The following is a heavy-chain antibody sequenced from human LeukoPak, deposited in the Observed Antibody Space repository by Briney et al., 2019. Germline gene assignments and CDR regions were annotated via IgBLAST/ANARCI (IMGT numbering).Heavy chain of an antibody. CDR2: ISSSSSYI. CDR3: ASCYSAISSGFDI. CDR1: GFTFSSYS. D-gene: IGHD2-21*01. Sequence: PGGSLRLSCAASGFTFSSYSMNWVRQAPGKGLEWVSSISSSSSYIYYADSVKGRFTISRDNAKNSLYLQMNSLRAEDTAVYYCASCYSAISSGFDIWGQGTMVTVSS. J-gene: IGHJ3*02. V-gene: IGHV3-21*01.